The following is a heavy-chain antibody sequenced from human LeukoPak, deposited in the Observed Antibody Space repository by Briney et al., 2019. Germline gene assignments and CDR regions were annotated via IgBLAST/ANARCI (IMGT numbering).Heavy chain of an antibody. D-gene: IGHD3-22*01. J-gene: IGHJ4*02. Sequence: PGGSLRLSCAASGFTVSSNYMSWVRQAPGKGLEWVSGIYSGGSTYYADSVKGRFTISRDNSKNTLYLQVNSLRAEDTAVYYCARAPWDYYYDSLYYFDYWGQGTLVTVSS. V-gene: IGHV3-66*01. CDR2: IYSGGST. CDR3: ARAPWDYYYDSLYYFDY. CDR1: GFTVSSNY.